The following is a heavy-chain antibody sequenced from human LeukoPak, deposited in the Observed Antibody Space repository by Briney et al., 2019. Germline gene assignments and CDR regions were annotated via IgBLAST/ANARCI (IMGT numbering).Heavy chain of an antibody. CDR1: GFTFSSYA. CDR3: AKDLYYYGSGSYYGWFDP. CDR2: ISGSGGST. Sequence: PGGSLRLSCAASGFTFSSYALSWVRQAPGKGLKWVSAISGSGGSTYYADSVKGRFTISRDNSKNTLYLQMNSPGAEDTAVYYCAKDLYYYGSGSYYGWFDPWGQGTLVTVSS. V-gene: IGHV3-23*01. J-gene: IGHJ5*02. D-gene: IGHD3-10*01.